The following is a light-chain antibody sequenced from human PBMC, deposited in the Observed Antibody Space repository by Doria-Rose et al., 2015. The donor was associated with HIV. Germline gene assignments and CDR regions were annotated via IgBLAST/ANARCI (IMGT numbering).Light chain of an antibody. CDR2: LGS. J-gene: IGKJ2*01. Sequence: EIVMTQSPLSLPVTPGQPASISCRSSQSLLHTIGYNYLDWYLQKPGQSPQLLIYLGSNRASGVPDRFSGSGSGTGFTLKISRVEAEDVGVYYCMQALQTPYTFGQGTKLEIK. V-gene: IGKV2-28*01. CDR3: MQALQTPYT. CDR1: QSLLHTIGYNY.